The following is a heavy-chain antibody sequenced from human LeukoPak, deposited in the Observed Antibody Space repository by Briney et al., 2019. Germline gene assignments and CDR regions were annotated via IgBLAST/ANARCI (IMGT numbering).Heavy chain of an antibody. CDR3: ARDLIQFAHYYDSSGSISLGY. Sequence: GGSLRLFCAASGGTFSSYAMHWVRQAPGKGLEWVAVRSYDGSNKYYADSVKGRFTISRDNSKNTLYLQVNSLRAEDTAVYYCARDLIQFAHYYDSSGSISLGYWGQGTLVTVSS. J-gene: IGHJ4*02. D-gene: IGHD3-22*01. V-gene: IGHV3-30*04. CDR2: RSYDGSNK. CDR1: GGTFSSYA.